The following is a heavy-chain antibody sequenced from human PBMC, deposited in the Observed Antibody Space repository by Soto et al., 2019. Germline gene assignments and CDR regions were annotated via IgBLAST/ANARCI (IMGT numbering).Heavy chain of an antibody. Sequence: EVQLVESGGGLVQPGGSLRLSCAASGFTFSSYSMNWVRQAPGKGLEWVSYISSSSSTIYYADSVKGRFTISRDNAKNSLYLQMNSLRDDDTAVYYCARGSRGYSYGLFDYWGQGTLVTVSS. J-gene: IGHJ4*02. CDR3: ARGSRGYSYGLFDY. CDR2: ISSSSSTI. CDR1: GFTFSSYS. D-gene: IGHD5-18*01. V-gene: IGHV3-48*02.